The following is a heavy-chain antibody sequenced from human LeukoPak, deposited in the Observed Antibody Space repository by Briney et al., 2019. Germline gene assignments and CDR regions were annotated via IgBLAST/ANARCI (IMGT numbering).Heavy chain of an antibody. CDR3: ARGKSRGAYYYYYMDV. V-gene: IGHV4-4*07. D-gene: IGHD5-24*01. J-gene: IGHJ6*03. Sequence: SETLSLTCTVSGGSISSYYWSWVRQPPGKGLEWIGRIYTSGSTNYNPSLKSRVTMSVDTSKNQFSLKLSSVTAADTAVYYCARGKSRGAYYYYYMDVWGKGTTVTISS. CDR2: IYTSGST. CDR1: GGSISSYY.